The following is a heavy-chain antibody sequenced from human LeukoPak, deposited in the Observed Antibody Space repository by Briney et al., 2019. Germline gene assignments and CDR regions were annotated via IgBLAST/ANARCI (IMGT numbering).Heavy chain of an antibody. Sequence: PGGSLRLSCAASGFTFSNYGIHWVRQAPGKGLEWVAFIRYDGSIKYYADSVEGRFTISRDNAKNSLYLQMNSLRAEDTALYYCANTGNSRGAYWGQGTLVTVSS. D-gene: IGHD2/OR15-2a*01. CDR3: ANTGNSRGAY. CDR1: GFTFSNYG. V-gene: IGHV3-30*02. CDR2: IRYDGSIK. J-gene: IGHJ4*02.